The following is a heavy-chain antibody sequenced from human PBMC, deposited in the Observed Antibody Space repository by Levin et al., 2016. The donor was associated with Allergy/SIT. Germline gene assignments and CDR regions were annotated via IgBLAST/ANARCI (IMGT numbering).Heavy chain of an antibody. CDR3: ARDGYDIVPYYYYYGMDV. D-gene: IGHD5-12*01. Sequence: GESLKISCAGSGFTFSTYWMGWVRQAPGKGLEWVASIKRDGGEQYYVDSVKGRFTISRDNAKNSLYLQMNSLRAEDTAVYYCARDGYDIVPYYYYYGMDVWGQGTTVTVSS. J-gene: IGHJ6*02. V-gene: IGHV3-7*03. CDR2: IKRDGGEQ. CDR1: GFTFSTYW.